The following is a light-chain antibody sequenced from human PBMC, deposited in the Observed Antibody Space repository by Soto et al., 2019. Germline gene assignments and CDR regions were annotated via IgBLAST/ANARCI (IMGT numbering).Light chain of an antibody. Sequence: ETVMTQSPATLSVSPGERATLSCRASQSVSSNLAWYQQKPGQAPRLLIYGASSRATGSPARFSGSGSGTDFTLTIGNLQSEDFAVYYCEQYDNWPGTFGQGTKLEIK. CDR1: QSVSSN. J-gene: IGKJ2*01. V-gene: IGKV3-15*01. CDR2: GAS. CDR3: EQYDNWPGT.